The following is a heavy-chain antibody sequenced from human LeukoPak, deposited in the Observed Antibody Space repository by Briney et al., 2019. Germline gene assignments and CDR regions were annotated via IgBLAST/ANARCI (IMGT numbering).Heavy chain of an antibody. Sequence: GGSLRLSCAASGFTFSSCGMHWVRQAPGKGLEWVAVIWSDGSNKYYADSVKGRFTISRDNAKNSLYLQMNSLRAEDTAVYYCAREILYGGKYPGDYFDYWGQGTLVTVSS. CDR1: GFTFSSCG. CDR3: AREILYGGKYPGDYFDY. V-gene: IGHV3-33*01. D-gene: IGHD4-23*01. J-gene: IGHJ4*02. CDR2: IWSDGSNK.